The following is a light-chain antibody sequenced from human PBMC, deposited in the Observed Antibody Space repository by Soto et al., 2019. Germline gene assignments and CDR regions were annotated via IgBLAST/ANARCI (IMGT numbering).Light chain of an antibody. CDR3: QQYDSYSWT. V-gene: IGKV1-9*01. CDR2: AAS. CDR1: QDIAIY. Sequence: IQLTQSPSSLSASVGDRVTITCRASQDIAIYLAWYQQKPGEAPKLLIYAASTLYGGVPSRFSGSGSGTEFTLTISSLQTDDFASYYCQQYDSYSWTFGQGTKVDIK. J-gene: IGKJ1*01.